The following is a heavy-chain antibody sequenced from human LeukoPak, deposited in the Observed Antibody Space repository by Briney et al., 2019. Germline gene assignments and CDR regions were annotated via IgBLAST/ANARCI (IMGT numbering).Heavy chain of an antibody. D-gene: IGHD6-19*01. CDR2: TYYSGST. CDR3: ARSRLAVAADYYYGMDV. V-gene: IGHV4-59*08. Sequence: SETLSLTCTVSGGSISSYYWSWIRQPPGKGLEWIGYTYYSGSTNYNPSLKSRVTISVDTPKNQFSLKLSSVTAADTAVYYCARSRLAVAADYYYGMDVWGQGTTVTVSS. CDR1: GGSISSYY. J-gene: IGHJ6*02.